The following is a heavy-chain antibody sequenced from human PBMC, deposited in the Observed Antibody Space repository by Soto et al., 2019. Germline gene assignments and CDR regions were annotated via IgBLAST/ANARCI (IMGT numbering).Heavy chain of an antibody. D-gene: IGHD3-22*01. CDR1: GGSISSGGYY. CDR2: IYYSGST. Sequence: TSETLSLTCTVSGGSISSGGYYWSWIRQHPGKGLEWIGYIYYSGSTYYNPSLKRRVTISVDTSKKQFSLKLSSVTAADTAVYYCARVSYYYDSSGYLFDYWGQGTLVTVSS. J-gene: IGHJ4*02. CDR3: ARVSYYYDSSGYLFDY. V-gene: IGHV4-31*03.